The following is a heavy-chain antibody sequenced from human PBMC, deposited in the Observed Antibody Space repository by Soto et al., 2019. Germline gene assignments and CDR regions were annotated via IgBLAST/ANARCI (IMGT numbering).Heavy chain of an antibody. CDR3: VRSRFVALGVTLVDY. CDR1: GFTVSNNY. Sequence: EVQLVESGGGLVQPGGSLRLSCAASGFTVSNNYINWVRQAPGKGLEWVSIIYSGGSTYYADSVKGRFTIYRNNSKNTLYLQMTSLRAEDTAVYYCVRSRFVALGVTLVDYWGQGTLVTVSS. V-gene: IGHV3-66*01. D-gene: IGHD3-16*01. J-gene: IGHJ4*02. CDR2: IYSGGST.